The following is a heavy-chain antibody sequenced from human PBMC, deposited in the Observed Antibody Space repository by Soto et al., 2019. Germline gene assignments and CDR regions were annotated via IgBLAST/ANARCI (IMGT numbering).Heavy chain of an antibody. CDR3: AKALGELWFGDLLPDY. Sequence: EVQLLESGGGLVQPGGSLRLSCAASGFTFSTYAMNWVRQTPGQGLDWVSSISGSGGSTYYADSVKGRFTISRDNSKNTLDLHMNSVRAEDTAVYYCAKALGELWFGDLLPDYWGQGTLVTVSS. CDR1: GFTFSTYA. CDR2: ISGSGGST. J-gene: IGHJ4*02. D-gene: IGHD3-10*01. V-gene: IGHV3-23*01.